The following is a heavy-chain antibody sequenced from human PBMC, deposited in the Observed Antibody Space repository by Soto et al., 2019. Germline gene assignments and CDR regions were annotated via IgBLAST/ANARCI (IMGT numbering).Heavy chain of an antibody. CDR1: GGTFSSFA. J-gene: IGHJ3*01. Sequence: QVQLVQSGSEVKKPGSSVKVSCKVSGGTFSSFAISWVRQAPGQGLEWIGGIIPAIGTPDHAPKFRGRVTITADESTSTAYLELSSLTSNDTAAYFCARDHGRQAPGLWGQGTKVTVSS. CDR2: IIPAIGTP. CDR3: ARDHGRQAPGL. V-gene: IGHV1-69*01.